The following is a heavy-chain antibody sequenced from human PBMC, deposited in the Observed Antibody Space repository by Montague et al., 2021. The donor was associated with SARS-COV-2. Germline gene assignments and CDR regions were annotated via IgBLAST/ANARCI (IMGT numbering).Heavy chain of an antibody. CDR2: IYYSGSS. CDR1: GASVSSGSHY. J-gene: IGHJ4*02. Sequence: SETLSLTCTVSGASVSSGSHYWIWIRQPPGKGLEFIGYIYYSGSSKYNPSLKSRVTISVDTSTNQVSLKVSSATAADPAVYFCARGAGYSYGVDYWGQGTLVTVSS. V-gene: IGHV4-61*01. D-gene: IGHD5-18*01. CDR3: ARGAGYSYGVDY.